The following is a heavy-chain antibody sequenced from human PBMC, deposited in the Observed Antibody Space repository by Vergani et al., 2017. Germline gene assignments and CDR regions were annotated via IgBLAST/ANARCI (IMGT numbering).Heavy chain of an antibody. V-gene: IGHV4-30-4*08. CDR3: GRERVGDLSLRTFDY. D-gene: IGHD3-16*02. CDR2: IYYNGNT. Sequence: QVQLQESGPGLVKPSQTLSRTCTVSGGSISSGDYYWSWIRQPPGKGLEWIGYIYYNGNTYYNPSLKSRVTISVDTSKNQFSLKLSSVTAADTAVYYCGRERVGDLSLRTFDYWGQGTLVTVSS. CDR1: GGSISSGDYY. J-gene: IGHJ4*02.